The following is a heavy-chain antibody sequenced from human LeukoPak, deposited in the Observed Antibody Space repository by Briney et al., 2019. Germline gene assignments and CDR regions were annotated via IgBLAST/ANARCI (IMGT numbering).Heavy chain of an antibody. CDR1: GFTFSSYE. CDR3: ARDFTLPDY. V-gene: IGHV3-48*03. J-gene: IGHJ4*02. CDR2: ISSGGNTI. Sequence: GGALRLSCAASGFTFSSYEINWVRQAPGRGLEWVSYISSGGNTIYYADSVKGRFTISRDNAKNSLYLQMNSLRAEDTAVYYCARDFTLPDYWGQGTLVTVSS.